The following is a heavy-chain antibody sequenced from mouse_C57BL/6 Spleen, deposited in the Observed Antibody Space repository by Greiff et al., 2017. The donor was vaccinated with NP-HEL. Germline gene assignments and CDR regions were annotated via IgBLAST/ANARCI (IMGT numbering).Heavy chain of an antibody. Sequence: VKLVESGPGLVAPSQSLSITCTVSGFSLTSYGVHWVRQPPGKGLEWLVVIWSDGSTTYNSALKSRLSISKDNSKSQVFLKMNSLQTDDTAMYYCARHTYYYGSDYAMDYWGQGTSVTVSS. CDR2: IWSDGST. CDR3: ARHTYYYGSDYAMDY. D-gene: IGHD1-1*01. CDR1: GFSLTSYG. J-gene: IGHJ4*01. V-gene: IGHV2-6-1*01.